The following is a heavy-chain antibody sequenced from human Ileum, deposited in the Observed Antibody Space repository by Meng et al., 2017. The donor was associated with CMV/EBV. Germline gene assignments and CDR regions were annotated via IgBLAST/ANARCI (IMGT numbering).Heavy chain of an antibody. CDR3: ARDVIRDDTGSWFDP. V-gene: IGHV4-4*07. J-gene: IGHJ5*02. CDR2: FTARGNT. CDR1: GASIRSYC. Sequence: VQLPESGPGLVKPSETLSLTCSVSGASIRSYCWSWIRQPAGKGLEWIGRFTARGNTNYNPSLKSRVTMSLDTSLNQFSLRLNSVTAADTAVYYCARDVIRDDTGSWFDPWGQGTLVTVSS. D-gene: IGHD3-9*01.